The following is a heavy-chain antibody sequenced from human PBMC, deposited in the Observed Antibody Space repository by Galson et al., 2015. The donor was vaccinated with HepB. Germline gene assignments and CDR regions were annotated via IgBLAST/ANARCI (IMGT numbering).Heavy chain of an antibody. V-gene: IGHV1-18*04. J-gene: IGHJ6*02. Sequence: SVKVSCKASGYNFITYGFSWVRQAPGQGLEWMGWISAYNGATNFAQKFLGRVTLTTDTSTTTAYMEVGSLRSDDTAVYYCARDGHEDYYVSRNTPSRGLNYYGMDVWGHGTPVIVSS. D-gene: IGHD3-10*01. CDR1: GYNFITYG. CDR3: ARDGHEDYYVSRNTPSRGLNYYGMDV. CDR2: ISAYNGAT.